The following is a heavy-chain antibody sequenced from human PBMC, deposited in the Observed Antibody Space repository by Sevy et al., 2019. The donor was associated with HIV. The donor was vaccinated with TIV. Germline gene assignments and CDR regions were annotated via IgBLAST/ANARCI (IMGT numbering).Heavy chain of an antibody. CDR1: GITFSDHY. J-gene: IGHJ6*02. V-gene: IGHV3-11*01. D-gene: IGHD3-22*01. CDR2: ITNSGITK. Sequence: GGSLRLSCAASGITFSDHYMSWIRQAPGKGLEWVAYITNSGITKYYADSVKGRFTISRDNARNSLYLQMNSLTADDAAVYYCVRDSPYTSDDHWYFGIDVWGQGTTVTVSS. CDR3: VRDSPYTSDDHWYFGIDV.